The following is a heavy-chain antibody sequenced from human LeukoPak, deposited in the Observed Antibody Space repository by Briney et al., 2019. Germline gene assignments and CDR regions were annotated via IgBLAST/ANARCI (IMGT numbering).Heavy chain of an antibody. CDR3: AANPRLLWFGDRTPFDP. Sequence: SETLSLTCAVYGGSFSGYYWSWIRQPPGKGLEWIGEINHSGSTNYNPSLKSRVTISVDTSKNQFSLKLSSVTAADTAVYYCAANPRLLWFGDRTPFDPWGQGTLVTVSS. D-gene: IGHD3-10*01. V-gene: IGHV4-34*01. J-gene: IGHJ5*02. CDR1: GGSFSGYY. CDR2: INHSGST.